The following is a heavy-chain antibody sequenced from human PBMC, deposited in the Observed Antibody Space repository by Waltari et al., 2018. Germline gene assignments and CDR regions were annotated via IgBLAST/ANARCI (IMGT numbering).Heavy chain of an antibody. Sequence: QVQLQESGPGLVKPSETLSPTCTASGDPISSYDWSWIRQPAGKGLEWIGRIYTSGSTNYNPSLKSRVTMSVDTSKNQFSLKLSSVTAADTAVYYCARDRYDFAFDYWGQGTLVTVSS. CDR1: GDPISSYD. J-gene: IGHJ4*02. V-gene: IGHV4-4*07. D-gene: IGHD3-3*01. CDR3: ARDRYDFAFDY. CDR2: IYTSGST.